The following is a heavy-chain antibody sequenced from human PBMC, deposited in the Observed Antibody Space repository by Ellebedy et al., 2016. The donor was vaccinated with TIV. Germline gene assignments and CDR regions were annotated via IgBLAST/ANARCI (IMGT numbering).Heavy chain of an antibody. CDR2: INPDSGGT. J-gene: IGHJ6*02. D-gene: IGHD6-13*01. V-gene: IGHV1-2*02. Sequence: ASVKVSCKTSGYIFTAYYMHWVRQAPGQGLEWMGWINPDSGGTNFAQKFQGRVTMTRDTSINTAYMELSSLESDDTAVYYCARVRRGSSGMDVWGQGTTVTVSS. CDR1: GYIFTAYY. CDR3: ARVRRGSSGMDV.